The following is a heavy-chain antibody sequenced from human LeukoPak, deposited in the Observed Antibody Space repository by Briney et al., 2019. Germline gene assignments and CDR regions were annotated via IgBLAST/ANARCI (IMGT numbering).Heavy chain of an antibody. D-gene: IGHD4/OR15-4a*01. CDR2: IHYSGST. V-gene: IGHV4-59*01. Sequence: SETLSLTCTVSGGSISTYYWSWIRQPPGKGLEWIAYIHYSGSTNYNPSLRSRVTISVDTSKNQFSLKLGSVTAADTAVYYCARGLTSSDWYFDLWGRGTLVTVSS. CDR1: GGSISTYY. J-gene: IGHJ2*01. CDR3: ARGLTSSDWYFDL.